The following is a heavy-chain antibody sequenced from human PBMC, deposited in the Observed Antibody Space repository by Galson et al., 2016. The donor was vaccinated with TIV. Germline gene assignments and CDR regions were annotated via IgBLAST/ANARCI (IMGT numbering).Heavy chain of an antibody. J-gene: IGHJ6*02. CDR3: ARHLSTAEYFGMDV. CDR1: GFSVNDHY. CDR2: IYSGGAT. D-gene: IGHD2-21*02. Sequence: SLRLSCAASGFSVNDHYISWVRQAPGKSLDWVSFIYSGGATKYADPVKGRFTISRDSSKNTVFLQMNSLRADDTAVYFCARHLSTAEYFGMDVWGQGTTVTVSS. V-gene: IGHV3-53*01.